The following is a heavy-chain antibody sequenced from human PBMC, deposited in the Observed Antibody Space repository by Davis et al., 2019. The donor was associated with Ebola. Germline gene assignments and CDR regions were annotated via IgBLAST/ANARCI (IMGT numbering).Heavy chain of an antibody. CDR3: ARDGGTPPSSIAALSFDY. D-gene: IGHD6-6*01. CDR1: GYTFTGYY. V-gene: IGHV1-2*04. Sequence: ASVTVSCKASGYTFTGYYMHWVRQAPGQGLEWMGWINPNSGGTNYAQKFQGWVTMTRDTSISTAYMELSRLGSDDTAVYYCARDGGTPPSSIAALSFDYWGQGTLVTVSS. CDR2: INPNSGGT. J-gene: IGHJ4*02.